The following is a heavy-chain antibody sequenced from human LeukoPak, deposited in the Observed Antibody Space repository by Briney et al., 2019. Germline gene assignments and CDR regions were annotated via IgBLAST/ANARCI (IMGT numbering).Heavy chain of an antibody. Sequence: SETLSLTCTVSDDSISDYYRGWIRQPPGKGLEWIGYFHNSGTSTYNPSLKSRVTISADTSKNQSSLKLNSLTTADTAVYCCTRGAGWLIDYWGQGILVTVSS. D-gene: IGHD3-16*01. V-gene: IGHV4-59*01. CDR1: DDSISDYY. J-gene: IGHJ4*02. CDR2: FHNSGTS. CDR3: TRGAGWLIDY.